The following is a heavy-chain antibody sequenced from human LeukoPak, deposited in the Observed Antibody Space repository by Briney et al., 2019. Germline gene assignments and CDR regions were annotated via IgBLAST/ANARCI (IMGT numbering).Heavy chain of an antibody. V-gene: IGHV3-7*01. CDR3: AREGYGGTSDAFDI. J-gene: IGHJ3*02. D-gene: IGHD4-23*01. CDR2: VKQDESEK. Sequence: GGSLRLSCAGSGFTFSNYWMTWVRQAPGKGLEWVANVKQDESEKHYVDSVKGRFTISRDNAKNSLYLQMNSLRAEDTAIYYCAREGYGGTSDAFDIWGQGTMVTVSS. CDR1: GFTFSNYW.